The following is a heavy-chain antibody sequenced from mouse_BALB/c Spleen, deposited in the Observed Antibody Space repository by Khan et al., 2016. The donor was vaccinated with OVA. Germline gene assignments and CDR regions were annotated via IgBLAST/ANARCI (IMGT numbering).Heavy chain of an antibody. CDR1: GYTFTSNT. J-gene: IGHJ4*01. CDR3: ARSTTEYTMDY. V-gene: IGHV1-4*01. CDR2: INPRSSYT. D-gene: IGHD2-14*01. Sequence: QVRLQQSGAELARPGASVKMSCKASGYTFTSNTMHWVKQRPGQGLEWIGYINPRSSYTNYNQKFKDKATLTADKSSSTAYMQLSSLTSEDSAVYYCARSTTEYTMDYWGQGTSVTVSS.